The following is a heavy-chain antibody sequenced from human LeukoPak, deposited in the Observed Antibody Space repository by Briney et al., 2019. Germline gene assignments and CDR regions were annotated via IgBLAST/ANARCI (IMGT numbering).Heavy chain of an antibody. CDR2: IYSSGTT. CDR1: GASISSSSYY. J-gene: IGHJ4*02. Sequence: PSETLSLTCTVSGASISSSSYYWGWIRQPLGRGLEWIGSIYSSGTTYYNPSLKSRVTISADRSKNQFSLNVTSVTAADTAVYYCVRGGGSEVCDYWGQGTLVTVSS. D-gene: IGHD5-12*01. CDR3: VRGGGSEVCDY. V-gene: IGHV4-39*07.